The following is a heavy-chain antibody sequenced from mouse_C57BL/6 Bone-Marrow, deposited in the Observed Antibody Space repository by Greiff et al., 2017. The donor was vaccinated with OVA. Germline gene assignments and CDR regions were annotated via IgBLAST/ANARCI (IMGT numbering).Heavy chain of an antibody. CDR3: ARRATGPHWYFDV. D-gene: IGHD4-1*01. J-gene: IGHJ1*03. CDR2: IYPGDGDT. V-gene: IGHV1-82*01. CDR1: GYAFSSSW. Sequence: VQLQQSGPELVKPGASVKISCKASGYAFSSSWMNWVKQRPGKGLEWIGRIYPGDGDTNYNGKFKGKATLTADKSSSTAYMQLSSLTSEDSAVYFCARRATGPHWYFDVWGTGTTVTVSS.